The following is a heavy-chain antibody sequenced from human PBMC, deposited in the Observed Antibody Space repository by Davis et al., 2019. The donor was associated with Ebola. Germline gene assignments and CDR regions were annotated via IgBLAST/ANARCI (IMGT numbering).Heavy chain of an antibody. CDR1: GGTFSSYA. Sequence: SVKVSCKASGGTFSSYAISWVRQAPGQGLEWMGGIIPIFGTANYAQKLQGRVTMTTDTSTSTAYMELRSLRSDDTAVYYCARDLREDSSSSDYWGQGTLVTVSS. D-gene: IGHD6-6*01. CDR2: IIPIFGTA. J-gene: IGHJ4*02. CDR3: ARDLREDSSSSDY. V-gene: IGHV1-69*05.